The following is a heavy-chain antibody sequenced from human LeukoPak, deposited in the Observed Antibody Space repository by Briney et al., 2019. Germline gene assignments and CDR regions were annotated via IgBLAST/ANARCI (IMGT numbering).Heavy chain of an antibody. D-gene: IGHD3-10*01. CDR3: ARTLKWFGQQDDAFDI. J-gene: IGHJ3*02. CDR2: ISAYNGNT. V-gene: IGHV1-18*01. CDR1: GYTFTTYD. Sequence: ASVKVSCKASGYTFTTYDINWVRQATGQGLEWMGWISAYNGNTNYAQKLQGRVTMTTDTSTSTAYMELRSLRSDDTAVYYCARTLKWFGQQDDAFDIWGRGTMVTVSS.